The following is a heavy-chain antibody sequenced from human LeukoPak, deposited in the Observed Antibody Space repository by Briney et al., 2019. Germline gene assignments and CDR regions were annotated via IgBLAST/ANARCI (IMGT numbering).Heavy chain of an antibody. J-gene: IGHJ4*02. V-gene: IGHV1-2*02. Sequence: ASVKVSCKASGYTFTGYYMHWVRQAPGQGLEWMGWINPSSGGTNYAQKFQGRVTMTRDTSISTAYMELSRLRSNDTAVYYCARDGPMLHYYDSSGYGYWGQGTLVTVSS. D-gene: IGHD3-22*01. CDR1: GYTFTGYY. CDR2: INPSSGGT. CDR3: ARDGPMLHYYDSSGYGY.